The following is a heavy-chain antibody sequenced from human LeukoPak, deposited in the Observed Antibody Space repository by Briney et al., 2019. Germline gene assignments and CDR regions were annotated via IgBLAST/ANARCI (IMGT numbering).Heavy chain of an antibody. D-gene: IGHD6-19*01. CDR1: GFTFSSYA. CDR3: AKEAASVALRGFDP. V-gene: IGHV3-23*01. CDR2: ISGSGDNT. J-gene: IGHJ5*02. Sequence: PGGSLRLSCAASGFTFSSYAMSWVRQAPGKGLEWVSAISGSGDNTHYADSVRGRFTISRDNSRNTLYLQMSSLRAEDTALYYCAKEAASVALRGFDPWGQGTPVTVFS.